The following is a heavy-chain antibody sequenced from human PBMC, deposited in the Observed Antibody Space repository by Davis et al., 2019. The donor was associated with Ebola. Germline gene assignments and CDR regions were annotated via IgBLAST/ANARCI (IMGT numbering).Heavy chain of an antibody. D-gene: IGHD3-16*01. V-gene: IGHV3-23*01. CDR1: GFTFSSYA. J-gene: IGHJ6*02. CDR3: ARELGGLRENYYYYYGMDV. CDR2: ISGSGGST. Sequence: PGGSLRLSCAASGFTFSSYAMSWVRQAPGKGLEWVSAISGSGGSTYYADSVKGRFTISRDNSKNTLYLQMNSLRAEDTAVYYCARELGGLRENYYYYYGMDVWGQGTTVTVSS.